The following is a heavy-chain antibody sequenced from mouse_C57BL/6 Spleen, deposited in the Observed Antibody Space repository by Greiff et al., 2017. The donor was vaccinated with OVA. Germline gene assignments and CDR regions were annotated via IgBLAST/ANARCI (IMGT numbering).Heavy chain of an antibody. CDR2: IDPNRGGT. CDR3: AREDYYGSSPPWYFDV. Sequence: VQLQQSGAELVKPGASVKLSCKASGYTFTSYWMHWVKQRPGRGLEWIGRIDPNRGGTKYNEKFKSKATLTVDKPSSTAYMQLSSLTSEDSAVYYCAREDYYGSSPPWYFDVWGTGTTVTVSS. D-gene: IGHD1-1*01. J-gene: IGHJ1*03. V-gene: IGHV1-72*01. CDR1: GYTFTSYW.